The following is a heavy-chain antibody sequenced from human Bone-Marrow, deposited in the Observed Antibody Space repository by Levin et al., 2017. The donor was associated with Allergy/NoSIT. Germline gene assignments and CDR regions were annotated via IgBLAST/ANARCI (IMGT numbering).Heavy chain of an antibody. V-gene: IGHV3-23*01. D-gene: IGHD3-22*01. CDR2: ISGSGGST. CDR3: AKVPDYYDSSGNWYFDL. J-gene: IGHJ2*01. CDR1: GFTFRSYA. Sequence: LSLTCAASGFTFRSYAMSWVRQAPGKGLEWVSAISGSGGSTYYADSVKGRFTISRDNSKNTLYLQMNSLRAEDTAVYYCAKVPDYYDSSGNWYFDLWGRGTLVTVSS.